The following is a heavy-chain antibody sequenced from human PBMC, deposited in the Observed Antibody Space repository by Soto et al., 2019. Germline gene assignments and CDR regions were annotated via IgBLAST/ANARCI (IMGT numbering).Heavy chain of an antibody. V-gene: IGHV1-18*01. D-gene: IGHD3-3*01. J-gene: IGHJ5*02. CDR1: GYTFTSYG. Sequence: ASVKVSCKASGYTFTSYGISWVRQAPGQGLEWMGWISAYNGNTNYAQKLQGRVTMTTDTSTSTAYMELRGLRSDDTAVYYCARDSAPLLRFLEWLSSPLYNWFDPWGQGTLVTVSS. CDR3: ARDSAPLLRFLEWLSSPLYNWFDP. CDR2: ISAYNGNT.